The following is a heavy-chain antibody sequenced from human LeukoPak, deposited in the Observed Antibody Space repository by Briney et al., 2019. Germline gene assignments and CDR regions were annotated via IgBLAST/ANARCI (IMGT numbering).Heavy chain of an antibody. Sequence: SETLSLTCTVSGGSISRYYWSWIRQPPGKGLEWIGYIYYSGSTNYNPSLKSRVTISVDTSKNQFSLKLSSVTAADTAVYYCARVPDSSGYYYGAFDIWGQGTMVTVSS. CDR1: GGSISRYY. J-gene: IGHJ3*02. CDR3: ARVPDSSGYYYGAFDI. V-gene: IGHV4-59*01. D-gene: IGHD3-22*01. CDR2: IYYSGST.